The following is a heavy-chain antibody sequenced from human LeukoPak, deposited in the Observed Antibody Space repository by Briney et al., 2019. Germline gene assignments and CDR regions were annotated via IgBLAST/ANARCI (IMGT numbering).Heavy chain of an antibody. CDR2: ISSSSSYI. J-gene: IGHJ6*02. D-gene: IGHD3-16*01. Sequence: PGGSLRLSCAASGFTFSSYSMNWVRQAPGKGLEWVSSISSSSSYIYYADSVKGRFTISRDNAKNSLYLQMNSLRAEDTAVYYCARGARGDYYYGMDVWGRGTTVTVSS. CDR3: ARGARGDYYYGMDV. CDR1: GFTFSSYS. V-gene: IGHV3-21*01.